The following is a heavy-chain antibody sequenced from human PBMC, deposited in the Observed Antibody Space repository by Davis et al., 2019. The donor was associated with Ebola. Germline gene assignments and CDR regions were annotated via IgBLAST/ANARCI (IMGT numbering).Heavy chain of an antibody. Sequence: GESLKISCAASGFTFSNAWMNWVRQASGKGLEWVGRIRSKANSYATAYAASVKGRFTISRDDSKNTAYLQMNSLKTEDTAVYYCTSTGIVGATFADYWGQGTLVTVSS. V-gene: IGHV3-73*01. CDR2: IRSKANSYAT. CDR3: TSTGIVGATFADY. J-gene: IGHJ4*02. CDR1: GFTFSNAW. D-gene: IGHD1-26*01.